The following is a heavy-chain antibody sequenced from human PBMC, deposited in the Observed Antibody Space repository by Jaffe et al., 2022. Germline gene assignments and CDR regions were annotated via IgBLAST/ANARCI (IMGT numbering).Heavy chain of an antibody. Sequence: QVQLQQWGAGLLKPSETLSLTCAVYGGSFSGYYWSWIRQPPGKGLEWIGEINHSGSTNYNPSLKSRVTISVDTSKNQFSLKLSSVTAADTAVYYCARQILGMVDYWGQGTLVTVSS. V-gene: IGHV4-34*01. D-gene: IGHD3-10*01. CDR2: INHSGST. CDR1: GGSFSGYY. CDR3: ARQILGMVDY. J-gene: IGHJ4*02.